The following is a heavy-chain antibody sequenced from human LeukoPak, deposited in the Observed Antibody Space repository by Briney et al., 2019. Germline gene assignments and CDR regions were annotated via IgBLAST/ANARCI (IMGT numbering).Heavy chain of an antibody. Sequence: GGSLRLSCVASGFSFSTYDMNWVRQAPGKGLEWVSGINWNGGSTGYADSVKGRFTISRDNARNSLYLQMNSLRAEDTALYYCARIAMAGIGDGFDIWGQGTMVTVSS. V-gene: IGHV3-20*04. CDR2: INWNGGST. J-gene: IGHJ3*02. CDR1: GFSFSTYD. CDR3: ARIAMAGIGDGFDI. D-gene: IGHD6-19*01.